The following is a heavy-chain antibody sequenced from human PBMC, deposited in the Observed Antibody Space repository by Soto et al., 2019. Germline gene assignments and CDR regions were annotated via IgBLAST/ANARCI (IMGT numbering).Heavy chain of an antibody. J-gene: IGHJ4*02. Sequence: GGSLRLSCAASGFTFSSYAMSWVRQAPGKGLEWVSAISSSSSYIYYADSVKGRFTISRDNAKNSLYLQMNSLRAEDTAVYYCARDYGSGSQLGTFDYWGQGTLVTVSS. CDR2: ISSSSSYI. V-gene: IGHV3-21*01. D-gene: IGHD3-10*01. CDR1: GFTFSSYA. CDR3: ARDYGSGSQLGTFDY.